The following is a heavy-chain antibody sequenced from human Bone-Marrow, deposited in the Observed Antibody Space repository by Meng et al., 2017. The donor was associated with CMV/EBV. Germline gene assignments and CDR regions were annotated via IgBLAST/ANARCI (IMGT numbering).Heavy chain of an antibody. CDR1: GYTFTSYG. D-gene: IGHD3-22*01. Sequence: ASVKVSCKASGYTFTSYGISWVRQAPGQGLEWMGWISAYNGNTNYAQKLQGRVTMTTDTSTSTAYMELRSLRSEDTAVYYCARGGYYDSSGYYDVGYWGQGTLVTVSS. V-gene: IGHV1-18*01. CDR3: ARGGYYDSSGYYDVGY. J-gene: IGHJ4*02. CDR2: ISAYNGNT.